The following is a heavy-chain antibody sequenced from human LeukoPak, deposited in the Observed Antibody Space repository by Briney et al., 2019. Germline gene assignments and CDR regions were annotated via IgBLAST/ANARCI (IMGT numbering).Heavy chain of an antibody. Sequence: PSQTLSLTCTVSGGSISSGDYYWSWIRQPPGKGLEWIGYIYYSGSTYYNPSLKSRVTISVDTSNNQFSLKLSSVTAADTAVYYCARVGSSALFDYWGQGTLVTVSS. CDR1: GGSISSGDYY. D-gene: IGHD2-2*01. J-gene: IGHJ4*02. V-gene: IGHV4-30-4*01. CDR2: IYYSGST. CDR3: ARVGSSALFDY.